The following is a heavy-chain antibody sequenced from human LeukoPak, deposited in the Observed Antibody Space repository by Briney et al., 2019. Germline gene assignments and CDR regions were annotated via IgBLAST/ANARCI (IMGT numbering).Heavy chain of an antibody. J-gene: IGHJ4*02. V-gene: IGHV3-48*02. CDR3: ARDGDAF. CDR1: GFTFNSYN. CDR2: ISSDSSTI. D-gene: IGHD7-27*01. Sequence: GGSLSLSCAASGFTFNSYNMIWVRQAPGKGLEWVSYISSDSSTIFYAVSVKGRFTISRDNVKNSLFLQLNSLRDEDTAVYYCARDGDAFGGQGTLVTVSS.